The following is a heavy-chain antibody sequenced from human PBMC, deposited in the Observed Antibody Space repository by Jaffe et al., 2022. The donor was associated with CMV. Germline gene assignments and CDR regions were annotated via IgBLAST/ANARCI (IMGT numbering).Heavy chain of an antibody. V-gene: IGHV3-73*01. CDR2: IKRQPTFET. Sequence: DVQVVQSGGGLVQPGESLRLSCAASGVTFSDSAIHWVRLPPGKGLEWVGRIKRQPTFETAFAPAVRGRFSIFRDESKNMAHLQMNSLKIEDTAVYYCFSRWDGSGSYWARWGQGSLVTVSS. D-gene: IGHD3-10*01. CDR3: FSRWDGSGSYWAR. J-gene: IGHJ4*02. CDR1: GVTFSDSA.